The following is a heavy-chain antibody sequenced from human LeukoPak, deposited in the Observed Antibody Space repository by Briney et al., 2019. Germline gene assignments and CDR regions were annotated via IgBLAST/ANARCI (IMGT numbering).Heavy chain of an antibody. D-gene: IGHD2-15*01. CDR2: MNPNSGNT. V-gene: IGHV1-8*01. J-gene: IGHJ5*02. CDR1: GYTFTSYD. CDR3: ARVGYCSGGSCYQPYNWFDP. Sequence: GASVKVSCKASGYTFTSYDINWVRQATGQGLEWMGWMNPNSGNTGYAQKFQGRVTMTRNTSISTAYMELSRLRSDDTAVYYCARVGYCSGGSCYQPYNWFDPWGQGTLVTVSS.